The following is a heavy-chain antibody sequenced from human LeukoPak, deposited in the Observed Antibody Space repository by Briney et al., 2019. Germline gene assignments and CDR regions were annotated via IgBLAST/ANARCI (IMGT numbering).Heavy chain of an antibody. Sequence: ASVNVSCKASVGTFISYAISWVRQAPGQGLEGMGRINPNRCCTNYAQKFQGRVTMTRDTSISTAYMELSRLRSDDTAVYYCARIDRVGVYLDYWGQGTLVTVSS. J-gene: IGHJ4*02. CDR2: INPNRCCT. CDR1: VGTFISYA. D-gene: IGHD2-15*01. CDR3: ARIDRVGVYLDY. V-gene: IGHV1-2*06.